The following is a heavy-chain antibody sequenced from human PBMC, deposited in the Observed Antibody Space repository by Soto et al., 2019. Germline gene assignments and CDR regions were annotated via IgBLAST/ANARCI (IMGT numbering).Heavy chain of an antibody. J-gene: IGHJ4*02. CDR3: ARGGGSGSTKGLIDY. CDR2: ISGSGGST. V-gene: IGHV3-23*01. D-gene: IGHD3-10*01. CDR1: GFTFSSYA. Sequence: GGSLRLSCAAPGFTFSSYAMSWVRQAPGKGLEWVSAISGSGGSTYYADSVKGRFTISRDNSKNTLNLNSVTAADTALYFCARGGGSGSTKGLIDYWSQGTLVTVSS.